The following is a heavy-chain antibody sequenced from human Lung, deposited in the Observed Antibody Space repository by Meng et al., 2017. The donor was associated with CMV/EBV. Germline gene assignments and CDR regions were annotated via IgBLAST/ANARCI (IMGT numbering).Heavy chain of an antibody. CDR3: AKAFSASWYREYYDD. J-gene: IGHJ4*02. D-gene: IGHD6-13*01. Sequence: GESLKISCAASEFSFSNYAMSWVRQAPGRGLAWVSAITASGGSTYYADSVKGRFTVSRDNSKNTLYLQMNSLRAEDTALYYCAKAFSASWYREYYDDWGQGTXVTRLL. CDR1: EFSFSNYA. V-gene: IGHV3-23*01. CDR2: ITASGGST.